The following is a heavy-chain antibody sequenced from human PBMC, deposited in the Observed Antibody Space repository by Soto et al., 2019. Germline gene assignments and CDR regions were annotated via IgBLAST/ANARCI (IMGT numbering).Heavy chain of an antibody. CDR1: GFTFSSYA. J-gene: IGHJ4*02. CDR2: ISGSGGST. Sequence: VGSLRLSCAASGFTFSSYAMSWVGQAPGKGLEWVSAISGSGGSTYYADSVKGRFTISRDNSKNTLYLQMNSLRAEDTAVYYCAKDIVLMVYALFDYWGQGTLVTVSS. V-gene: IGHV3-23*01. D-gene: IGHD2-8*01. CDR3: AKDIVLMVYALFDY.